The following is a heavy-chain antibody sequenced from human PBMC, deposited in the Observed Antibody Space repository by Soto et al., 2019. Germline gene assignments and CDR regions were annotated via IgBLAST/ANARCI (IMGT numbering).Heavy chain of an antibody. CDR1: GGSISSSNW. CDR3: AREKLQSNAFDI. Sequence: QVQLQESGPGLVKPSGTLSLTCAVSGGSISSSNWWSWVRQPPGKGLEWIGESYHRGNTNCNPSLKSRVTISVDKSKNQFALELSSVAAADTAVYYCAREKLQSNAFDIWGQGTMVTVSS. V-gene: IGHV4-4*02. J-gene: IGHJ3*02. D-gene: IGHD4-4*01. CDR2: SYHRGNT.